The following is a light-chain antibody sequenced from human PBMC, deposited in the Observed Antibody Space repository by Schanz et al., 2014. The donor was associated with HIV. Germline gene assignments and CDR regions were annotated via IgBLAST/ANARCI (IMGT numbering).Light chain of an antibody. CDR1: DSNIGSNT. J-gene: IGLJ2*01. Sequence: QSVLTQAPSASGTPGQRVTISCSGGDSNIGSNTVNWYQQLPGTAPKLLIYSNNQRPSGVPDRFSGSRSGTSVSLAISDLQAEDEADYYCQSYDSGLSGSVFGGGTKLTVL. V-gene: IGLV1-44*01. CDR2: SNN. CDR3: QSYDSGLSGSV.